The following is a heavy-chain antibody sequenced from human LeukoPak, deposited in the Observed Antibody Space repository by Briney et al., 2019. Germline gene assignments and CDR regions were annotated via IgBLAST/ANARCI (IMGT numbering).Heavy chain of an antibody. V-gene: IGHV4-61*01. Sequence: SETPSLTCPVSGGSVSSGSYYWSWIRQPPGKGLEWIGYIYYSGSTNYNPSLKSRVTISVDTSKNQFSLKLSSVTAADTAVYYCARGQVPDFWSGYYLAGYYYYGMDVWGQGTTVTVSS. CDR1: GGSVSSGSYY. J-gene: IGHJ6*02. CDR2: IYYSGST. D-gene: IGHD3-3*01. CDR3: ARGQVPDFWSGYYLAGYYYYGMDV.